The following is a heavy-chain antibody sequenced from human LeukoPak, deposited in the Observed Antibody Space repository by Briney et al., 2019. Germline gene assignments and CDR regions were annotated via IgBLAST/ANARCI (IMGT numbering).Heavy chain of an antibody. CDR3: ARRYSVVYATFDY. CDR2: IYYSGST. V-gene: IGHV4-39*01. CDR1: GGSISSSSYY. Sequence: SETLSLTCTVSGGSISSSSYYWGWIRQPPGKGLEWIGSIYYSGSTYYNPSLKSRVTISVDTSKNQFSLKLSSATAADTAVYYCARRYSVVYATFDYWGQGTLVTVSS. J-gene: IGHJ4*02. D-gene: IGHD2-8*02.